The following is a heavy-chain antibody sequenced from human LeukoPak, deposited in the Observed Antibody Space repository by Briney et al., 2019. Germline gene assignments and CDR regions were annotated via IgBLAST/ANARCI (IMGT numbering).Heavy chain of an antibody. CDR2: ISGSGGGT. D-gene: IGHD3-10*01. J-gene: IGHJ4*02. Sequence: GGSLRLSCAASGFTFSSYGMSWVRQAPGKGLEWVSSISGSGGGTHYADSVKGRFTISRDNSKNTLYLQMNSLRAEDTAVYYCAKTGGITSSYWGQGTLVTVSS. CDR3: AKTGGITSSY. V-gene: IGHV3-23*01. CDR1: GFTFSSYG.